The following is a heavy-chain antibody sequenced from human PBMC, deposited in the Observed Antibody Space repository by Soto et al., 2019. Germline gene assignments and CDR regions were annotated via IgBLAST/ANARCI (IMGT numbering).Heavy chain of an antibody. CDR1: GYTFTSYG. V-gene: IGHV1-18*01. Sequence: ASVKVSCKASGYTFTSYGISWVRQAPGQGLEWMGWISAYNGNTNYAQKLQGRVTMTTDTSTSTAYMELRSLRSDDTAVYYCARVIAAAGTDYWVWFDPWGQGTLVTVSS. J-gene: IGHJ5*02. D-gene: IGHD6-13*01. CDR3: ARVIAAAGTDYWVWFDP. CDR2: ISAYNGNT.